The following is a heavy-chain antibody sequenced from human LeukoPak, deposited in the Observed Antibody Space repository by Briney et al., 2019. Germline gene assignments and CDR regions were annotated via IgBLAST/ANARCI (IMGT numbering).Heavy chain of an antibody. J-gene: IGHJ4*02. Sequence: PGGSLRLSCAASGFTFSSYGMRWVRQAPGKGLEWVSLVYSVGKTYYADSVKGRFIISRDNSKNTVYLEMNSLRAEDTAVYYCARGLGSGSYYGYWGQGTLVTVSS. V-gene: IGHV3-53*01. CDR2: VYSVGKT. CDR1: GFTFSSYG. CDR3: ARGLGSGSYYGY. D-gene: IGHD1-26*01.